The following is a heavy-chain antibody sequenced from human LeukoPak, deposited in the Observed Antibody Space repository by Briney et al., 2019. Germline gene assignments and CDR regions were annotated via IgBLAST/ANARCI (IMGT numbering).Heavy chain of an antibody. V-gene: IGHV4-34*01. CDR1: GGSFSGYY. Sequence: PSETLSLTCAVYGGSFSGYYWSWIRQPPGKGLEWIGEINHSGSTNYNPSLKSRVTISVDTSKNQFSLKLSSVTAADTAVYYCARAGHLEWLFKPFTLDYWGQGTLVTVSS. CDR3: ARAGHLEWLFKPFTLDY. J-gene: IGHJ4*02. D-gene: IGHD3-3*01. CDR2: INHSGST.